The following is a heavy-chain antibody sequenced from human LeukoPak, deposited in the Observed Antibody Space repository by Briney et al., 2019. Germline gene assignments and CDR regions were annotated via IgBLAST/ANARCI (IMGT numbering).Heavy chain of an antibody. D-gene: IGHD2-15*01. V-gene: IGHV4-4*07. J-gene: IGHJ5*02. CDR3: ARVLSPREGGRENWFDP. CDR1: GGSISSYY. Sequence: PSEPLSLTCTVSGGSISSYYWSWIRQPAGKGLEWIGRIYTSGSTNYNPSLKSRVTMSVDTSKNQFSLKLSSVTAADTAVYYCARVLSPREGGRENWFDPWGQGTLVTVSS. CDR2: IYTSGST.